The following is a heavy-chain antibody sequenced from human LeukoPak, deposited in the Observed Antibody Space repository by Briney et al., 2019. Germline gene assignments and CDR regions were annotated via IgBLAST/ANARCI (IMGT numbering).Heavy chain of an antibody. J-gene: IGHJ4*02. V-gene: IGHV1-2*02. D-gene: IGHD3-3*01. CDR3: ARGGEESGLYSAY. Sequence: ASVKVSCKASGYTFTGYYIHCLRQAPGQGLEWMAWINPQSGATNYAQKFRGRVTMTRDMSITTAYMEVTSLRSDDTAVYYSARGGEESGLYSAYWGQGTLVSVSS. CDR2: INPQSGAT. CDR1: GYTFTGYY.